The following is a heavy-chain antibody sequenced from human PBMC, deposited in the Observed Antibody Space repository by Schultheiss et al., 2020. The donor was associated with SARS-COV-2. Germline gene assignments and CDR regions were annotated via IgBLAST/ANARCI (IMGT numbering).Heavy chain of an antibody. J-gene: IGHJ3*02. CDR3: ARLGVYGDYVGDAFDI. CDR1: GFSISGYA. Sequence: GGSLRLSCVASGFSISGYALHWVRQTPGKGLEWVAVIWYDGSNTYYADSVRGRFTVSRDNSKNTLYLQMNSLRAEDTAVYYCARLGVYGDYVGDAFDIWGQGTMVTVSS. CDR2: IWYDGSNT. D-gene: IGHD4-17*01. V-gene: IGHV3-33*08.